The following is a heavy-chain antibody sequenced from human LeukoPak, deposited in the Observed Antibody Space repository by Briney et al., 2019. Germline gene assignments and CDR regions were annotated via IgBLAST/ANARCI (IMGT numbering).Heavy chain of an antibody. D-gene: IGHD3-22*01. J-gene: IGHJ4*02. CDR2: IYVGGGPT. V-gene: IGHV3-66*02. CDR3: ASYDGRAAYFEN. CDR1: GLTVSNNY. Sequence: GGSLRLSCAASGLTVSNNYMSWVRQAPGKGLKWVSVIYVGGGPTYYADSVRGRVTISRDNSKNTVYLQINSLRPEDTAVYYCASYDGRAAYFENWGQGTLVTVSS.